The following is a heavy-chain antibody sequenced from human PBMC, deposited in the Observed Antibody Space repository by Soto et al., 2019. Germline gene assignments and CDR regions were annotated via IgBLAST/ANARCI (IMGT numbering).Heavy chain of an antibody. J-gene: IGHJ4*02. CDR3: ARADNLDYYDFWSGTKPIDY. CDR1: VGSASSGSYC. V-gene: IGHV4-61*01. Sequence: SETLCLPFTFPVGSASSGSYCWRWTRQPPGKALEWIGYIYCSGSTNYNPSLKSRVTISVDTSKCQFSLKLSSVTAADTAVYYCARADNLDYYDFWSGTKPIDYWGQGTMGTVSS. D-gene: IGHD3-3*01. CDR2: IYCSGST.